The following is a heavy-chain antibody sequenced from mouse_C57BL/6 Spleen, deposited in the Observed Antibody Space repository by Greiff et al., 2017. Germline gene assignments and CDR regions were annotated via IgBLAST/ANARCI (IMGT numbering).Heavy chain of an antibody. CDR3: ARRRRYDYDDWFAY. J-gene: IGHJ3*01. V-gene: IGHV1-53*01. CDR1: GYTFTSYW. CDR2: INPSNGGT. Sequence: QVQLQQPGTELVKPGASVKLSCKASGYTFTSYWMHWVKQRPGQGLEWIGNINPSNGGTSYNQKFKGKATLTVDKSSSTAYMELRSLTSEDSAVYYCARRRRYDYDDWFAYWGQGTLVTVSA. D-gene: IGHD2-4*01.